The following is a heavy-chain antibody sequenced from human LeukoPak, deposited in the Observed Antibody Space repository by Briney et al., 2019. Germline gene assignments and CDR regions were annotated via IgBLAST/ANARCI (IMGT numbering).Heavy chain of an antibody. Sequence: PSETLSLTCTVSGGSINGSYWSWVRQPPGKGLEWIGNIYYSGNTNYNPSLTSRVTISIDTSKNQFSLRLNSVIAADTAIYYCARDTALAYWGQGALVTVSS. CDR3: ARDTALAY. CDR1: GGSINGSY. CDR2: IYYSGNT. V-gene: IGHV4-59*01. J-gene: IGHJ4*02. D-gene: IGHD2-21*02.